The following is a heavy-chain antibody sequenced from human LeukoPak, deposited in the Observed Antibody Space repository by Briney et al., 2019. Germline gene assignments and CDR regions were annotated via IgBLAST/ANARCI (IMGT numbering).Heavy chain of an antibody. J-gene: IGHJ6*02. CDR1: GFTVSGNY. CDR3: ARPPSGDV. Sequence: GGSLRLSCAASGFTVSGNYMSWVRQAPGKGLEWVSVIHSGGNTYYADSVKGRFTISRDNSRNTMFLQMNSLSAEDTAVYYCARPPSGDVWGQGTTVTVSS. V-gene: IGHV3-66*04. CDR2: IHSGGNT.